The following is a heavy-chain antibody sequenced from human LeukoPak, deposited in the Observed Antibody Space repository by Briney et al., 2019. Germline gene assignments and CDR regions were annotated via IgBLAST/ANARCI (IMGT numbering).Heavy chain of an antibody. D-gene: IGHD4-17*01. CDR2: IYYSGST. CDR3: ARLATYGDYSD. V-gene: IGHV4-59*08. J-gene: IGHJ4*02. CDR1: GDSISSYY. Sequence: SETLSLTCTVSGDSISSYYWSWVRQPPGKGLEWIGYIYYSGSTNYNPSLKSRVTISVDTSKNQFSLRLSFVTAADTAVYYCARLATYGDYSDWGQGTLVSVSS.